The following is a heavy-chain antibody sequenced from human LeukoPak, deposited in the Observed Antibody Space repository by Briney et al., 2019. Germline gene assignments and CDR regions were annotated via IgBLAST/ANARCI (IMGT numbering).Heavy chain of an antibody. D-gene: IGHD3-3*01. V-gene: IGHV3-30*03. CDR1: GFTFSSYG. CDR2: ISYDGSNK. CDR3: ARGSGYSH. J-gene: IGHJ4*02. Sequence: PGGSLRLSCAASGFTFSSYGMHWVRQAPGKGLEWVAVISYDGSNKYYADSVKGRFTISRDNSENTVYLQMNSVRAEDTAVYYCARGSGYSHWGQGTLVTVSS.